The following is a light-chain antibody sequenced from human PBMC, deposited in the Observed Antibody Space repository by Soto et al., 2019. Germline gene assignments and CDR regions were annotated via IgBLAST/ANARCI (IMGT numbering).Light chain of an antibody. CDR1: QSVSSY. Sequence: EIVLTQAPATLSLSPGDRATLSCRASQSVSSYLAWYQQKPGQAPRILIYDASNRATGIPARFSGSGSGTDFNLTISSLEPEDFAVYYCQQRSNWPWTFGQGTKVDI. CDR3: QQRSNWPWT. J-gene: IGKJ1*01. V-gene: IGKV3-11*01. CDR2: DAS.